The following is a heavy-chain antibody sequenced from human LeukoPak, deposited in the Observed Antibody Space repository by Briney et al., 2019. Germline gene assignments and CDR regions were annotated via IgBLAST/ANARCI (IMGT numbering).Heavy chain of an antibody. D-gene: IGHD3-22*01. V-gene: IGHV3-23*01. J-gene: IGHJ4*02. CDR2: ISGSGGTA. Sequence: GGSLRLSCVASGFTFSIYAMSWVRQAPGKGLEWVSAISGSGGTAYYADSVKGRFTISRDNSKNTLYLQMNSLRAEDTAVYCCAKKGYYDGSGYYMYYFDHWGQGTLVTVSS. CDR1: GFTFSIYA. CDR3: AKKGYYDGSGYYMYYFDH.